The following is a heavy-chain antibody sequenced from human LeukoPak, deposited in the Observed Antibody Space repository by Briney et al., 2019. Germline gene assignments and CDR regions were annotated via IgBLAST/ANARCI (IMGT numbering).Heavy chain of an antibody. Sequence: GESLKISCKGSGYSFTNYWIGWVRQMPGKGLEWMGIIYPSDSNIRYSPSFQGQVTISADKSISTAYLQWSSLQASDTAMYYCALAREIATYFDDWGQGTLVTVSS. CDR3: ALAREIATYFDD. CDR1: GYSFTNYW. J-gene: IGHJ4*02. V-gene: IGHV5-51*01. D-gene: IGHD1-26*01. CDR2: IYPSDSNI.